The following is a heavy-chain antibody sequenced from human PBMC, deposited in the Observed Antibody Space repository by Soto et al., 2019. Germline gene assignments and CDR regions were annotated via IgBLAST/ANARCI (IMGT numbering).Heavy chain of an antibody. CDR3: ARDRWSYSSSSRDNWFDP. Sequence: QVQLVESGGGVVQPGRSLRLSCAASGFTFSSYGMHWVRQAPGKGLEWVAVIWYDGSNKYYADSVKGRFTISRDNSKNTLYLQMNSLRAEDTAVYYCARDRWSYSSSSRDNWFDPWVQGTLVTVSS. CDR2: IWYDGSNK. D-gene: IGHD6-6*01. CDR1: GFTFSSYG. V-gene: IGHV3-33*01. J-gene: IGHJ5*02.